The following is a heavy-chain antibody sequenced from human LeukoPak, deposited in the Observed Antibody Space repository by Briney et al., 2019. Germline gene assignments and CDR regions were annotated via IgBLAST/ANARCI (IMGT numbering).Heavy chain of an antibody. J-gene: IGHJ4*02. V-gene: IGHV1-46*01. CDR1: GYTFTSYY. D-gene: IGHD6-19*01. CDR2: TNPSGGST. Sequence: ASVKVSCKASGYTFTSYYMHWVRQAPGQGLEWMGITNPSGGSTSYAQKFQGRVTMTRDTSTSTVYMELSSLRSEDTAVYYCARDWGEQWLVDYWGQGTLVTVSS. CDR3: ARDWGEQWLVDY.